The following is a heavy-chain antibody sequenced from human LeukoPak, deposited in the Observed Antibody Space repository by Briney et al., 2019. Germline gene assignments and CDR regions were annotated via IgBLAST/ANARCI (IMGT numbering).Heavy chain of an antibody. CDR3: VRVMYYDFWSGRSKPSSHFYYYMDV. J-gene: IGHJ6*03. CDR2: ISPSSSNI. V-gene: IGHV3-21*03. Sequence: GGSLRLSCAASGFTFSTYTMNWVRQAPGKGLEWVSSISPSSSNIYYADSMKGRFTISRDNVENTLHLQMNSLRAEDTAIYYCVRVMYYDFWSGRSKPSSHFYYYMDVWGKGTTVTVSS. CDR1: GFTFSTYT. D-gene: IGHD3-3*01.